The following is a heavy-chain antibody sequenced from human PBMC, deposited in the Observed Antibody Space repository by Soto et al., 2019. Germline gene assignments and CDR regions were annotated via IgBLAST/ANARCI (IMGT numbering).Heavy chain of an antibody. D-gene: IGHD3-10*02. V-gene: IGHV1-3*01. J-gene: IGHJ6*02. Sequence: GASVKVSCKASGYTFASHAIHWVRQATGQRLEWMGWVNADNANTRYSQKFQGRVTISRDTSASTAYMELSSLRSEDTAVYYCARDLLCSTCLRGMDVWGQGTTVTVS. CDR2: VNADNANT. CDR3: ARDLLCSTCLRGMDV. CDR1: GYTFASHA.